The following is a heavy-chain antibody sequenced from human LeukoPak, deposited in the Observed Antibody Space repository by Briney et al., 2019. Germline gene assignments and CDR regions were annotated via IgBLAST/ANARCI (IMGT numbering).Heavy chain of an antibody. V-gene: IGHV1-2*02. CDR1: GYTFTVYY. Sequence: GASVRVSCTASGYTFTVYYIHWVRQAPGQGLEWLGWISPNTGGTHYAQNFQDRVTVTRDTSISTAYMDLSRLRSDDTAVYYCARDRGYSGYDVWGQGTLVTVS. J-gene: IGHJ4*02. CDR2: ISPNTGGT. D-gene: IGHD5-12*01. CDR3: ARDRGYSGYDV.